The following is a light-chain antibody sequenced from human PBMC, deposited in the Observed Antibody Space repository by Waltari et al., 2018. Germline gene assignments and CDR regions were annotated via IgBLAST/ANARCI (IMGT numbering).Light chain of an antibody. Sequence: QSALTQSAAVSGSPGQSITISCPGTSSDVGVYNYVSWYQQHPGKAPKLMIYDVTKRPSGVSDRFSGSKSGNTASLTISGLQAEDEADYYCCSYAGSSTLVFGGGTKLTVL. V-gene: IGLV2-23*02. CDR3: CSYAGSSTLV. J-gene: IGLJ2*01. CDR2: DVT. CDR1: SSDVGVYNY.